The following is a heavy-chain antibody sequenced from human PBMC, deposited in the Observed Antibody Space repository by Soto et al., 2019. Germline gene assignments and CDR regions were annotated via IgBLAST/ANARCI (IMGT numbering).Heavy chain of an antibody. CDR1: GFTFGGYW. J-gene: IGHJ4*02. D-gene: IGHD3-9*01. CDR3: AREYYGILAGYYMEL. Sequence: EVQLVESGGGLVQPGGSLRLSCAASGFTFGGYWMHWVRQAPGKGLAWVSRSNRDGSDTNYAESVKGRFTVCRDNAKNTLFLKMNGLRAEDTAVYFCAREYYGILAGYYMELWGQGALV. V-gene: IGHV3-74*01. CDR2: SNRDGSDT.